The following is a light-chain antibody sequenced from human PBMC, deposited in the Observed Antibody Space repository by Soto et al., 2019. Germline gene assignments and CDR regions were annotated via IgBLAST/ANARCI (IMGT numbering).Light chain of an antibody. V-gene: IGLV1-44*01. CDR2: SNN. J-gene: IGLJ2*01. Sequence: QSVLTQPPSASGTPGQRVTISCSGSSSNIGSNTVNWYQQLPGTAPKLLIYSNNQRPSGVPGRFSGSKSATSASLAISGLQSEDEADYYCAAWDDSLNGVVFGGGTKVTVL. CDR3: AAWDDSLNGVV. CDR1: SSNIGSNT.